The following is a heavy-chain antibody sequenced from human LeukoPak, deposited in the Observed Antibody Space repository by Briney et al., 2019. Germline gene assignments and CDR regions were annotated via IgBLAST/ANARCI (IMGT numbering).Heavy chain of an antibody. V-gene: IGHV3-23*01. Sequence: GGFLRLSCAASGFTFSSYAMSWVRQAPGKGLEWVSAISGSGGSTYYADSVKGRFTISRDNSKNTLYLQMNSLRAEDTAVYYCAKDLTMIVVVIRGDGMDVWGQGTTVTVSS. CDR2: ISGSGGST. J-gene: IGHJ6*02. CDR3: AKDLTMIVVVIRGDGMDV. CDR1: GFTFSSYA. D-gene: IGHD3-22*01.